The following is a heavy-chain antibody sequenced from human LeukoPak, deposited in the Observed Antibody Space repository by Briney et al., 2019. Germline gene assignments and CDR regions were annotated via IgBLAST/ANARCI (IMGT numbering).Heavy chain of an antibody. Sequence: GESLKISCKVSGYSFTSYCIGWVRQMPGKGLEWMGIIYPGDSGPTYSPSFQGQVTISVDKSINTAYLQWSSLQASDTAMYYCGMSGDRVPLQDDVFDVWRQGTMVTVST. D-gene: IGHD1-26*01. CDR2: IYPGDSGP. CDR1: GYSFTSYC. V-gene: IGHV5-51*01. CDR3: GMSGDRVPLQDDVFDV. J-gene: IGHJ3*01.